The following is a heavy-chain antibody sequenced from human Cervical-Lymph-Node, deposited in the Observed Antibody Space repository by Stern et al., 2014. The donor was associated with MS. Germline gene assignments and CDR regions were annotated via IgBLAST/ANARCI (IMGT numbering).Heavy chain of an antibody. J-gene: IGHJ6*02. Sequence: MQLVESGAEVKKPGASVKVSCKASGYSFIGYGITWVRQAPGQGLEWLGWISGYNGKTGSAQKFQGRVTLTTETSTRTAYMELRSLKSDDTAVYFCAREGPYYSYYSGMAIWGQGTTVTVSS. V-gene: IGHV1-18*01. CDR1: GYSFIGYG. CDR2: ISGYNGKT. CDR3: AREGPYYSYYSGMAI.